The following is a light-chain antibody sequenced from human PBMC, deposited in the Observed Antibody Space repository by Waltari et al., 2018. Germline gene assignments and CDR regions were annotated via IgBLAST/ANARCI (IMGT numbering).Light chain of an antibody. V-gene: IGLV2-14*01. Sequence: QSALTQPASVSGSPGQSITFSCTGTSSDIGKYIYVSWYQQRPGEAPKLMIYEGTQRPSGVSSRFSGSKSGNTASLTISGLQAEDEADYYCCSYTSSSTYVFGSGTKVTVL. J-gene: IGLJ1*01. CDR2: EGT. CDR1: SSDIGKYIY. CDR3: CSYTSSSTYV.